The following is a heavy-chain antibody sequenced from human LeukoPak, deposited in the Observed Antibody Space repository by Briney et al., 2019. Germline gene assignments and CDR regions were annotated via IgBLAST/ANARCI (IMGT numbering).Heavy chain of an antibody. CDR1: GGSVSSSSYY. V-gene: IGHV4-39*01. CDR3: ARHLVPAAIPDWFDP. CDR2: IYRSGSI. J-gene: IGHJ5*02. D-gene: IGHD2-2*01. Sequence: KPSETLSLTCTLSGGSVSSSSYYWGWIRQPPGKGLEWIGDIYRSGSIYYNPSLKSRVSMSVDTSENQFSLELTSVTAADTAVYYCARHLVPAAIPDWFDPWGQGTLVTVSS.